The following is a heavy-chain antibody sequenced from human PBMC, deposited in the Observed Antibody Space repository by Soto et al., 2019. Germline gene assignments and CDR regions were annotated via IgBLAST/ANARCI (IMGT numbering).Heavy chain of an antibody. CDR1: GGSINNGGYY. CDR2: IYHTGTT. V-gene: IGHV4-30-2*01. D-gene: IGHD3-10*01. J-gene: IGHJ3*02. CDR3: ARVWGGAFDI. Sequence: SETLSLTCTVSGGSINNGGYYWSWIRQPPGKGLEWIGFIYHTGTTYYNPSLKSRVTISVDRSKNQFSLKLNSVTAADTAVYYCARVWGGAFDIWGQGTMVT.